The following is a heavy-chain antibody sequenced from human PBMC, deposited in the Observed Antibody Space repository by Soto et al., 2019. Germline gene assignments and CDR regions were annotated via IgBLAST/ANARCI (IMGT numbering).Heavy chain of an antibody. J-gene: IGHJ4*02. Sequence: DVQLVESGGGLVQPGGSLRLSCAASRFTVSSNYMSWVRQAPGKGLEWVSVIYSGGSTYYADSVKGRFTISRDRSKNTLYLHMNSLISEDTAVYYCARDRWYGGDGGGFDSWGQGTLVTVSS. CDR2: IYSGGST. V-gene: IGHV3-66*01. CDR1: RFTVSSNY. D-gene: IGHD2-15*01. CDR3: ARDRWYGGDGGGFDS.